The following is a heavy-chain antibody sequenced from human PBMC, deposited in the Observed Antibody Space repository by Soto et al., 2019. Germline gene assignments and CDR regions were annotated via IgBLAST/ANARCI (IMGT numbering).Heavy chain of an antibody. CDR2: INHSGST. D-gene: IGHD3-3*01. V-gene: IGHV4-34*01. Sequence: SETLSLTCAVYGGSFSGYYWSWIRQPPGKGLEWIGEINHSGSTNYNPSLKSRVTISVDTSKNQFSLKLSSVTAADTAVYYCARGVTIFGVVNNLDYWGQGTLVTVSS. CDR3: ARGVTIFGVVNNLDY. CDR1: GGSFSGYY. J-gene: IGHJ4*02.